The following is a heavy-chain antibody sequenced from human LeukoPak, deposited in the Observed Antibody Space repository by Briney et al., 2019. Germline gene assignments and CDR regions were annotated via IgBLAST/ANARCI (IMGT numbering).Heavy chain of an antibody. CDR2: IHPSGIL. Sequence: SETLSLTCTVSGASLSSDDHYWNWIRQSPGKGLEWIGSIHPSGILYNNPSLESRLTISKDTSKNQFSLNLNSVTAADTAVYFCSRGLGSRKLGYWGQGTLVTVSS. V-gene: IGHV4-31*03. CDR1: GASLSSDDHY. CDR3: SRGLGSRKLGY. D-gene: IGHD2-2*01. J-gene: IGHJ4*02.